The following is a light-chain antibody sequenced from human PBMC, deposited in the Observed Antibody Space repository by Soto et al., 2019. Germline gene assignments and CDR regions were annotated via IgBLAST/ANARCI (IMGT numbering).Light chain of an antibody. CDR2: GAS. Sequence: EIVLTHSPGTLSLSPGEIATLSCRASQSVGSNYLAWYQQRPGQPPNLLIFGASHRAPDIPDRFSGSGSGTDFTLTISRLEPEDFAVYYCQQYGSSIQTFGQGTKVDIK. CDR3: QQYGSSIQT. V-gene: IGKV3-20*01. J-gene: IGKJ1*01. CDR1: QSVGSNY.